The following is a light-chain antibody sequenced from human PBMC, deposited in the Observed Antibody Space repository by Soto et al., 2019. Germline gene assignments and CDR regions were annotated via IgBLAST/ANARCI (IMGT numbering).Light chain of an antibody. J-gene: IGKJ1*01. Sequence: DIQVTQSPSTLSASVGDRVIITCRASQSISSWLAWYQQKPGKAPKALIYKASSLESGVPSRFSGSESGTEFTLPISSLQPDDFATYYCQQYNTFPWTFGQGTKVEVK. CDR1: QSISSW. V-gene: IGKV1-5*03. CDR2: KAS. CDR3: QQYNTFPWT.